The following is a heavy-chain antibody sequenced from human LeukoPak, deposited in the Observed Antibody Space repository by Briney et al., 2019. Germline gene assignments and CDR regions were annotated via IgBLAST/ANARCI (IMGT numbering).Heavy chain of an antibody. CDR3: ARGALGFYGMDV. V-gene: IGHV1-8*01. CDR2: MNPNSGNT. Sequence: ASLKLSCKASGYTFTSYAINWVRQATGQGLEWMGWMNPNSGNTGYAQKFQGRVTMTRNTSISTAYMELSSLRSEDTAVYYCARGALGFYGMDVWGQGTTVTVSS. J-gene: IGHJ6*02. CDR1: GYTFTSYA.